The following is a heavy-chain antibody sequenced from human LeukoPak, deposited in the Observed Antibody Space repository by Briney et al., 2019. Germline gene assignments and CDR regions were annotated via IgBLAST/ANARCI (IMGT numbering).Heavy chain of an antibody. Sequence: PGGSLRISCAASGFTFDDYAMHWVRQAPGKGLEWVSGISWNSGSIGYADSVKGRFTISRDNAKNSLYLQMNSLRAEDTAVYYCARDPYGDYYFDYWGQGTLVTVSS. CDR1: GFTFDDYA. CDR3: ARDPYGDYYFDY. CDR2: ISWNSGSI. D-gene: IGHD4-17*01. V-gene: IGHV3-9*01. J-gene: IGHJ4*02.